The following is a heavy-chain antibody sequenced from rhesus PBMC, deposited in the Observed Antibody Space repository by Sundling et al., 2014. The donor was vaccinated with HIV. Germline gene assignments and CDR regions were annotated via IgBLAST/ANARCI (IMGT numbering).Heavy chain of an antibody. CDR2: INPNDGNG. D-gene: IGHD4-29*01. CDR3: ARGADGASYVY. CDR1: GYTFTSYS. J-gene: IGHJ4*01. Sequence: QVQLVQSGAEVKKPGASVKLSCKASGYTFTSYSINWVRQVPGQGLEWMGWINPNDGNGGYAQKFQGRVTMTRDTSTSTVYMEMSSLRSEDTAVYFCARGADGASYVYWGQGVLVTVSS. V-gene: IGHV1-200*01.